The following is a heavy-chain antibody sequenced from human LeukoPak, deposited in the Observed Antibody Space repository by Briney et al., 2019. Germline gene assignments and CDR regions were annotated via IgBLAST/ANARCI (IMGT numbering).Heavy chain of an antibody. CDR1: GFTFSSYA. D-gene: IGHD6-13*01. Sequence: GGSLRLSCAASGFTFSSYAMSWVRQAPGKGLEWVSAISGSGGSTYYADSVKGRFTISRDNSKNTLYLQMNSLRAEDTALCHCARGGIAAAGTRYYYGMDVWGQGTTVTVSS. CDR2: ISGSGGST. V-gene: IGHV3-23*01. CDR3: ARGGIAAAGTRYYYGMDV. J-gene: IGHJ6*02.